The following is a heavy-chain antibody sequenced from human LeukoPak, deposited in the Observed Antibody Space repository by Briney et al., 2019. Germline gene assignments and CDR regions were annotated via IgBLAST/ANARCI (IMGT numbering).Heavy chain of an antibody. Sequence: GGSLRLSCVTSGFTFSNHETNWVRQAPGKGLEWVAYTSRGGSDISYADSAKGRFTISSDIASNTLYLQMNSLRVEDTAVYFCVTARLIRLENFFDYWGQGTLVTVSS. CDR3: VTARLIRLENFFDY. V-gene: IGHV3-48*03. D-gene: IGHD2-21*01. J-gene: IGHJ4*02. CDR1: GFTFSNHE. CDR2: TSRGGSDI.